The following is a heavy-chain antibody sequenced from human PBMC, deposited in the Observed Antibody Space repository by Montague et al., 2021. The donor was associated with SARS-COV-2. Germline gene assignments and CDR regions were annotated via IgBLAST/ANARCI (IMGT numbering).Heavy chain of an antibody. CDR3: AVNSNYYYYYGMDV. CDR2: IYYSGST. D-gene: IGHD4-11*01. V-gene: IGHV4-39*07. Sequence: SETLSLTCTVSGGSISSSSYYWGWIRQPPGKGLEWIGSIYYSGSTYYNPSLKSRVTISVDTSKNQFSLKLSSVTAAGTAVYYCAVNSNYYYYYGMDVWGQGTTVTVSS. J-gene: IGHJ6*02. CDR1: GGSISSSSYY.